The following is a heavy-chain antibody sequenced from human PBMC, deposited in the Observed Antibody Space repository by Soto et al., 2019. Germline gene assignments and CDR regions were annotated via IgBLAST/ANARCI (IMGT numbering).Heavy chain of an antibody. D-gene: IGHD1-7*01. V-gene: IGHV1-69*06. J-gene: IGHJ6*02. CDR1: GGTFSNNA. CDR2: IIPFFGTD. CDR3: ARVHNWDYEDAYYYYALDV. Sequence: AASVKVSCKASGGTFSNNAFTWVRQAPGRRLQWMGGIIPFFGTDKYAQKFQGRVTITADTSTSIAYMELRSLTSEDTAVYYCARVHNWDYEDAYYYYALDVWGQGTTVTVSS.